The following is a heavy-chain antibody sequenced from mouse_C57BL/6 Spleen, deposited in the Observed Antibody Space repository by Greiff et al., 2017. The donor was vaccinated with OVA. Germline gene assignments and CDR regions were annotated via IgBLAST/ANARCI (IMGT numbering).Heavy chain of an antibody. CDR2: IWSGGST. CDR1: GFSLTSYG. CDR3: ARELGRYYAMDY. V-gene: IGHV2-2*01. D-gene: IGHD4-1*01. J-gene: IGHJ4*01. Sequence: VQLVESGPGLVQPSQSLSITCTVSGFSLTSYGVHWVRQSPGKGLEWLGVIWSGGSTDYNAAFISRLSISKDNSKSQVFFKMNSLQADDTAIYYCARELGRYYAMDYWGQGTSVTVSS.